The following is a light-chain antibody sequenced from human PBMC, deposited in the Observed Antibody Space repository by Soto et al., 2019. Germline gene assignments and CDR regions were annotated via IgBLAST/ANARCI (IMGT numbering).Light chain of an antibody. J-gene: IGKJ1*01. CDR3: QQTFGNVT. CDR1: QSVDTF. CDR2: AAS. Sequence: DIQMTQSPSSLSASVGDRITVTCRASQSVDTFLNWYQQKPGKGPRVLIHAASTLHSGVPSRFSGSGSGTDFTLTISSLQPEDFATYFRQQTFGNVTCGQVTKVEIK. V-gene: IGKV1-39*01.